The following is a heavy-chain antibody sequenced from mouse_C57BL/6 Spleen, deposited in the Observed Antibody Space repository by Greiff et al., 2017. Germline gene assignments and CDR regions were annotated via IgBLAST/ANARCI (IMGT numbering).Heavy chain of an antibody. CDR1: GYSITSGYY. CDR3: ARDHRYDYDVAWFAY. D-gene: IGHD2-4*01. V-gene: IGHV3-6*01. Sequence: EVKLLESGPGLVKPSQSLSLTCSVTGYSITSGYYWNWIRQFPGNKLEWMGYISYDGSNNYNPSLKNRISITRDTSKNQFFLKLNSVTTEDTATYYCARDHRYDYDVAWFAYWGQGTLGTVAA. J-gene: IGHJ3*01. CDR2: ISYDGSN.